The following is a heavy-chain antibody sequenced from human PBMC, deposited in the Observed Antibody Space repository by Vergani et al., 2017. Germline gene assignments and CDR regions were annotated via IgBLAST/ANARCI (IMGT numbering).Heavy chain of an antibody. CDR3: AKEGGGYCSGGTCYPEY. V-gene: IGHV3-49*04. D-gene: IGHD2-15*01. Sequence: EVQLVESGGDLVQPGRSLRLSCQTSGFNFGEYGVSWVRQAPGKGLEWIGFIRSKTYGATTEYAASVKGRFTISRYDSKSIAYLQMNSLRPEDTAVDYCAKEGGGYCSGGTCYPEYWGQGTLVIVSS. J-gene: IGHJ4*02. CDR2: IRSKTYGATT. CDR1: GFNFGEYG.